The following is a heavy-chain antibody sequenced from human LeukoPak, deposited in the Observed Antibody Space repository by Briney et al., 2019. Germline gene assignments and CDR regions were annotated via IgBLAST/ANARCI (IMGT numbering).Heavy chain of an antibody. D-gene: IGHD2-15*01. Sequence: GGSLRPSCAASGFTFSSYSMNWVRQAPGKGLEWVSSISSSSSYIYYADSVKGRFTISRDNAKNSLYQQMNSLRAEDTAVYYCARDIVVVVAAQKAFDIWGQGTMVTVSS. CDR1: GFTFSSYS. J-gene: IGHJ3*02. CDR2: ISSSSSYI. CDR3: ARDIVVVVAAQKAFDI. V-gene: IGHV3-21*01.